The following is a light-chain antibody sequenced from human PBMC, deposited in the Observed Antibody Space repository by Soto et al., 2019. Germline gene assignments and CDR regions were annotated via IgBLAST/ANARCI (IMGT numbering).Light chain of an antibody. CDR2: WAS. Sequence: DTVMTQSPESLAVSLGERATINCTSRQSVLYSSTNKNYIAWYQQKPGQPPKLLIYWASTRESGVPDRFRGSGSGTDFTLTITSLQAEDVAGYYCHQQYTSKWTFGQGTKVDIK. V-gene: IGKV4-1*01. CDR3: HQQYTSKWT. J-gene: IGKJ1*01. CDR1: QSVLYSSTNKNY.